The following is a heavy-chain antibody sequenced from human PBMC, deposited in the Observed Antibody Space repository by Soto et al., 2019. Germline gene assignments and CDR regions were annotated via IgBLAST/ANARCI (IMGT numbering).Heavy chain of an antibody. CDR2: IYHSGST. D-gene: IGHD4-17*01. CDR3: ARVGRTTVTTWENWFDP. CDR1: GGSISSGGYS. J-gene: IGHJ5*02. Sequence: SETLSLTCAVSGGSISSGGYSWSWIRQPPGKGLEWIGYIYHSGSTYYNPSLKSRVTISVDTSKNQFSLKLSSVTAADTAVYYCARVGRTTVTTWENWFDPWGQGTLVTVSS. V-gene: IGHV4-30-2*05.